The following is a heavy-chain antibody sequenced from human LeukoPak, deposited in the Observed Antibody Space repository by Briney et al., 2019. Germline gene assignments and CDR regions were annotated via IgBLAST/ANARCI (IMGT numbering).Heavy chain of an antibody. CDR3: AKDPGMVRGVILVFDY. J-gene: IGHJ4*02. Sequence: GGSLRLSCAASGFTFSSHGMSWVRQAPGKGLEWVSAISGSGGSTYYADSVKGRFTISRDNSKNTLYLQMNSLRAEDTAVYYCAKDPGMVRGVILVFDYWGQGTLVTVSS. D-gene: IGHD3-10*01. CDR2: ISGSGGST. CDR1: GFTFSSHG. V-gene: IGHV3-23*01.